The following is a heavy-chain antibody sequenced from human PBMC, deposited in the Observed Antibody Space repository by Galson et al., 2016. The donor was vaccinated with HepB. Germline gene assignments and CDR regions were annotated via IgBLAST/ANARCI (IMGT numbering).Heavy chain of an antibody. CDR3: TRHYFSDS. D-gene: IGHD3-10*01. CDR2: IKQDGSEK. J-gene: IGHJ5*01. V-gene: IGHV3-7*03. CDR1: GFTFSSYW. Sequence: SLRLSCAASGFTFSSYWLSWVRQAPGKGLEWVANIKQDGSEKYYVDSVKGRFTISRDNAKNSLYRQMNSLRVGDTAVYYCTRHYFSDSWGQGILVTVSS.